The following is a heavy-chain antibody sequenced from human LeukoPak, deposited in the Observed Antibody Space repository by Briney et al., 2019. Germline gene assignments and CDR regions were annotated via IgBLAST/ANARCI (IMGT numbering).Heavy chain of an antibody. D-gene: IGHD6-19*01. CDR2: ISTYNGNI. CDR3: ARSVDSRGWYYYSDY. J-gene: IGHJ4*02. CDR1: GYTLNTYG. V-gene: IGHV1-18*01. Sequence: ASVRVSRKASGYTLNTYGISWVRQAPGQGLDWMGWISTYNGNINYAQKFQGRVTTTTDTSTSTAYMELRSLRSDDTAVYYCARSVDSRGWYYYSDYWGQGTLVTVSS.